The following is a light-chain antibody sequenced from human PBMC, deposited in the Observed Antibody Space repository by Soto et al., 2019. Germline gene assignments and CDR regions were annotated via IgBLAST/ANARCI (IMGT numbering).Light chain of an antibody. CDR2: GTS. J-gene: IGKJ4*01. V-gene: IGKV3-20*01. CDR3: HQYGSSPLT. CDR1: QSVTSSS. Sequence: EIVLTQSPGTLSLSPGERATLSCRASQSVTSSSLAWYQQKPGQAPRLLVYGTSRRATGIPDRFSGSRSGTDFTLTISRLEPQDFAMYYCHQYGSSPLTFGGGTKVEIK.